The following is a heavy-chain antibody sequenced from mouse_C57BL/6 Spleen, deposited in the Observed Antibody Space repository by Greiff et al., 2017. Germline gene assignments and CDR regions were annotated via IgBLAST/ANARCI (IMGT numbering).Heavy chain of an antibody. CDR2: IYPGSGST. CDR1: GYTFTSYW. Sequence: VQLQQPGAELVKPGASVKMSCKASGYTFTSYWITWVKQRPGQGLEWIGDIYPGSGSTNYNEKFKSKATLTVDTSSSTAYMQLSSLTSEDSAVYYCARERGSYGYWYFDVWGTGTTVTVSS. V-gene: IGHV1-55*01. D-gene: IGHD1-3*01. J-gene: IGHJ1*03. CDR3: ARERGSYGYWYFDV.